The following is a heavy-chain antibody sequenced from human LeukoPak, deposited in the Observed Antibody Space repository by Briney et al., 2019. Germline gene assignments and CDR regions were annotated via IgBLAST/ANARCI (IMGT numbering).Heavy chain of an antibody. V-gene: IGHV4-39*01. D-gene: IGHD3-10*01. CDR1: GGSISSSSYY. J-gene: IGHJ4*02. Sequence: SETLSLTCTVSGGSISSSSYYWGWIRPPPGKGLEWIGSIYYSGSAYYNPSLKSRVTISVDTSKNQFSLKLSSVTAADTAVYYCARVRGGDIDYWGQGTLVTVSS. CDR2: IYYSGSA. CDR3: ARVRGGDIDY.